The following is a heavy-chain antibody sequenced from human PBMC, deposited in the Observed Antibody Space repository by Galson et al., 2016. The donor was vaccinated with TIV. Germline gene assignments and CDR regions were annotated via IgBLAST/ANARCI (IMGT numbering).Heavy chain of an antibody. CDR1: GYTFSNFG. D-gene: IGHD5-18*01. J-gene: IGHJ2*01. CDR3: ARSGYTYGLIGLSISYWYFDL. CDR2: ISAYNGET. V-gene: IGHV1-18*01. Sequence: SVKVSCKASGYTFSNFGVSWVRQAPGQGLEWMGWISAYNGETNYAQKFQDRVTSTTDTSTNTAYMELRSLTSDDTAVYYCARSGYTYGLIGLSISYWYFDLWGRGTLVTVSS.